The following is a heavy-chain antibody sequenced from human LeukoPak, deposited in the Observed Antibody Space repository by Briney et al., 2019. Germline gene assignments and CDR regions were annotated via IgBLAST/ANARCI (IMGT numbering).Heavy chain of an antibody. V-gene: IGHV3-23*01. Sequence: QTGGSLRLSCAASGFTFNTYAMNWVRQAPGKGLEWVSGISGRGDDRYYADSVKGRFTISRDNSKNTLYLQMNSLRAEDTAVYYCAKVVLDTTYYFDYWGQGTLVTVSS. J-gene: IGHJ4*02. CDR2: ISGRGDDR. D-gene: IGHD4/OR15-4a*01. CDR3: AKVVLDTTYYFDY. CDR1: GFTFNTYA.